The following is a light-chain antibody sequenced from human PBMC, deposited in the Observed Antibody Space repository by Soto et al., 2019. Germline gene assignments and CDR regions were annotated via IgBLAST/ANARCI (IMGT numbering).Light chain of an antibody. J-gene: IGLJ2*01. CDR1: GSSIGTNT. Sequence: QSVLTQPPSASGTPGQTVTISCSGSGSSIGTNTVNWYQQLPGTAPKLLIYDDNHRPSGVPDRFSGSKSGTSASLAISGLQSEDEADYYCAAWDGSLNNVLFGGGTKLTVL. V-gene: IGLV1-44*01. CDR3: AAWDGSLNNVL. CDR2: DDN.